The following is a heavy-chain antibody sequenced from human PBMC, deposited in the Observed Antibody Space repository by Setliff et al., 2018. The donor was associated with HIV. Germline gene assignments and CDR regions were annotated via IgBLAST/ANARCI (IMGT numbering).Heavy chain of an antibody. Sequence: GASVKVSCKASGYSFTDYFIHWVRQAPGRGLEWMGWISPYDGAKRATGRFRGRVTMTTDESTNTAYMELSSLRSEDTAVYYCARQLSNSLDHWGQGTLVTVSS. CDR1: GYSFTDYF. V-gene: IGHV1-2*02. CDR2: ISPYDGAK. D-gene: IGHD1-1*01. J-gene: IGHJ4*02. CDR3: ARQLSNSLDH.